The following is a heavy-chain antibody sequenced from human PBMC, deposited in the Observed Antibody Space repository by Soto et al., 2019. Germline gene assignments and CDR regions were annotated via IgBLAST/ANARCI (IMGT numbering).Heavy chain of an antibody. CDR1: GFSLSTSGGG. CDR2: IYWDDDK. Sequence: GAGPTLVNPTQTLTLTCTFSGFSLSTSGGGVGWIRQPPGKALEWLALIYWDDDKRYSPSLKSRLTITKDTSKNQVVLTMANMDPVDTATYYCAHSSPSSYCTNGECYTGNWFDRWGQGTLVT. D-gene: IGHD2-8*01. J-gene: IGHJ5*02. V-gene: IGHV2-5*02. CDR3: AHSSPSSYCTNGECYTGNWFDR.